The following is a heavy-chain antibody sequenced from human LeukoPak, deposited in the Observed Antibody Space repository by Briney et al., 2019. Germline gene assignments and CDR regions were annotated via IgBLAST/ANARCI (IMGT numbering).Heavy chain of an antibody. CDR2: IYYSGST. D-gene: IGHD1-26*01. CDR3: ARDPIGSYGLDY. Sequence: PSETLSLTCTVSGVSISSGGYYWSWIRQPPGKGLEWIGYIYYSGSTYYNPSFKSRVSISVDTSKNHFSLRLSSVTAADTAVYYCARDPIGSYGLDYWGQGTLVTVSS. V-gene: IGHV4-31*03. CDR1: GVSISSGGYY. J-gene: IGHJ4*02.